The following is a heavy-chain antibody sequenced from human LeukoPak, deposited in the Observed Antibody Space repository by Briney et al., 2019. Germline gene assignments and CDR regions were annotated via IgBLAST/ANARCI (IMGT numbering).Heavy chain of an antibody. Sequence: GGSLKLSCVASGFSFSDHYMSWVRRAPGKGLEWLSYITGSSTIIKYADSVRGRFTISRDNAKNSVYLQINSLRGDDPAIYYCARHRHYLDYWGQGTLVTVSP. V-gene: IGHV3-11*04. CDR1: GFSFSDHY. D-gene: IGHD3-10*01. CDR2: ITGSSTII. CDR3: ARHRHYLDY. J-gene: IGHJ4*02.